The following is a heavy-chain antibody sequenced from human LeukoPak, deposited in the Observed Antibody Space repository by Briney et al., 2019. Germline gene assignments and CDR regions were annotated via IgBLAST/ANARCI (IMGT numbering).Heavy chain of an antibody. CDR1: GFTFSSYS. Sequence: GGSLRLSCAASGFTFSSYSMNWVRQAPGKGLEWVSYISSSSSTIYYADSVQGRFTISRDNAKSSLYLQMNSLRAEDTAVYYCARDKRSYSPDAFDIWGQGTMVTVSS. D-gene: IGHD2-21*01. V-gene: IGHV3-48*01. CDR3: ARDKRSYSPDAFDI. CDR2: ISSSSSTI. J-gene: IGHJ3*02.